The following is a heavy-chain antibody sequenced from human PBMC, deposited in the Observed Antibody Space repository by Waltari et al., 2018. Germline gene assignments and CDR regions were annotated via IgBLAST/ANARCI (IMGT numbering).Heavy chain of an antibody. D-gene: IGHD3-3*01. CDR2: INHSGRT. Sequence: QVQLQQWGAGLLKPSETLSLTCVVSGGSFSGYYWSWIRQPPGKGLAWMGEINHSGRTNYNPSLKSRVTISIDTSKIQFSLKLRSVTVADTAVYYCARANTIFGVIRTWYYMDVWGKGTPVTVSS. CDR1: GGSFSGYY. J-gene: IGHJ6*03. CDR3: ARANTIFGVIRTWYYMDV. V-gene: IGHV4-34*01.